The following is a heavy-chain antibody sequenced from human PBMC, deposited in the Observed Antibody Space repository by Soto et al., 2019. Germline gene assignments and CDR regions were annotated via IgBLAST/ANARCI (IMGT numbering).Heavy chain of an antibody. J-gene: IGHJ4*02. CDR2: ISANNGNT. CDR3: ARDGYFDH. V-gene: IGHV1-18*01. Sequence: QVPLVQSGAXVXXXXDSVRVSCKASGYTFTSYGIGWVRQAPGQGLEWMGWISANNGNTKYAQKVQGRVTMTTDASTSTAYMELRSLRSDDAAVYYCARDGYFDHWGQGTLVTVSS. CDR1: GYTFTSYG.